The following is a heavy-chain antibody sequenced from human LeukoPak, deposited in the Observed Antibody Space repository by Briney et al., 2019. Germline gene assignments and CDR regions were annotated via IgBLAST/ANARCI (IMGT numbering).Heavy chain of an antibody. Sequence: SETLSLTCTVSGGSISSYYWSWIRQPPGKGLEWIGYIYYSGTTNYNPSLKSRVTISVDTSKNQFSLILRSVTAADTAVYFCARHRLPEEGYCSAGTCYPRYEFDNWGQGTLVTVSS. D-gene: IGHD2-15*01. CDR2: IYYSGTT. V-gene: IGHV4-59*01. CDR3: ARHRLPEEGYCSAGTCYPRYEFDN. J-gene: IGHJ4*02. CDR1: GGSISSYY.